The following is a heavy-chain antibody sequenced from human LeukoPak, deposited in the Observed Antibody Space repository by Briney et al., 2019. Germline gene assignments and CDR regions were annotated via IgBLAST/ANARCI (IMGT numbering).Heavy chain of an antibody. CDR2: TSSNGGNT. CDR3: VKGIYYDILTGANWFDP. Sequence: GRPLRLSCSASGFTFSTYAMHWVRQAPGKGLEHVSATSSNGGNTYYADSVKGRFTISRDNSKNTLYLQMSSLRAEDTAVYYCVKGIYYDILTGANWFDPWGQGTLVTVSS. V-gene: IGHV3-64D*06. D-gene: IGHD3-9*01. CDR1: GFTFSTYA. J-gene: IGHJ5*02.